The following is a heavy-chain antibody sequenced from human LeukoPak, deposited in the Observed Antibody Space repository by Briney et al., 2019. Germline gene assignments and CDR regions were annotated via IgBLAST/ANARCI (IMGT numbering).Heavy chain of an antibody. J-gene: IGHJ6*02. D-gene: IGHD2-15*01. CDR1: GYTFTGYY. CDR3: ARVVGFPRHTKYYGMGV. Sequence: ASVKVSCKASGYTFTGYYMHWVRQAPGQGLEWMGWINPNSGGTNYAQKFQGRVAMTRDTSISTAYMELSRLRSDDTAVYYCARVVGFPRHTKYYGMGVWGQGTTVTVSS. V-gene: IGHV1-2*02. CDR2: INPNSGGT.